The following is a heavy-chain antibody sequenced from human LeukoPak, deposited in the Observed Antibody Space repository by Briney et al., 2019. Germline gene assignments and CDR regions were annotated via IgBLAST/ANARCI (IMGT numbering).Heavy chain of an antibody. J-gene: IGHJ4*02. Sequence: ETLSLTCAVYGGSLSGSYWSWVRQAPGKGLEWVSAISGSGGSTYYADSVKGRFTISRDNSKNTLYLQMNSLRAEDTAVYYCAKLVGSTGGDYWGQGTLVTVSS. V-gene: IGHV3-23*01. CDR2: ISGSGGST. D-gene: IGHD1-26*01. CDR3: AKLVGSTGGDY. CDR1: GGSLSGSY.